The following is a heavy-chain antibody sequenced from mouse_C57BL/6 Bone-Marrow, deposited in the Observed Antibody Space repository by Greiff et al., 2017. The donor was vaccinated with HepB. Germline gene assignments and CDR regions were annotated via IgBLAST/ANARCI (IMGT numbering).Heavy chain of an antibody. CDR1: GFTFSSYG. CDR3: ARQGGYFPMDY. Sequence: EVQRVESGGDLVKPGGSLKLSCAASGFTFSSYGMSWVRQTPDKRLEWVATISSGGSYTYYPDSVKGRFTISRDNAKNTLYLQMSSLKSEDTAMYYCARQGGYFPMDYWGQGTSVTVSS. D-gene: IGHD2-3*01. CDR2: ISSGGSYT. J-gene: IGHJ4*01. V-gene: IGHV5-6*01.